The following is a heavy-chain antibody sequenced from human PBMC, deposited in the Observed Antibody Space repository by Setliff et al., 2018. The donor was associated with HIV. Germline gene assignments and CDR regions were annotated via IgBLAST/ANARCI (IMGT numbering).Heavy chain of an antibody. CDR3: ASSLYSSSSFDY. CDR2: INDSGSA. CDR1: GGSISRHY. J-gene: IGHJ4*02. V-gene: IGHV4-59*08. Sequence: SETLSLTCTVSGGSISRHYWSWIRQSPGKGLEWIGYINDSGSAKYNPSLKSRVTISVETSKSQFSLKLSSATAADTAVYYCASSLYSSSSFDYWGQGMLVTVSS. D-gene: IGHD6-6*01.